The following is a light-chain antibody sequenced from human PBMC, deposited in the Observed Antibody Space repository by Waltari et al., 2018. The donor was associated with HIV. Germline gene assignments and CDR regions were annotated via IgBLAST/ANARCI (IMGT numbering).Light chain of an antibody. V-gene: IGKV3-15*01. J-gene: IGKJ2*01. Sequence: EIMMTQSPATLSVSPGDTATLSCRASQSVSTNLAWYQQTPGQAPRLLFYAASTRATGVPARFSGGGSETEFTLTITSLQSEDFAVYYCQQYNNWPPAYTFGQGTKLEIK. CDR1: QSVSTN. CDR3: QQYNNWPPAYT. CDR2: AAS.